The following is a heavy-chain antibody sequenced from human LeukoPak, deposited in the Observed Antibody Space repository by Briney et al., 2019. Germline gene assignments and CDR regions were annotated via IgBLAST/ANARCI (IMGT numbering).Heavy chain of an antibody. V-gene: IGHV3-23*01. CDR1: GFTFSSYA. D-gene: IGHD3-10*01. Sequence: PGGPLRLSCAASGFTFSSYAMSWVRQAPGKGREGFSAISGSGGSTYYADSVKGRFTISRDNSKNTLYLQMNSLRAEDTAVYYCASRITMVRGVILPSGAFDIWGQGTMVTVSS. CDR2: ISGSGGST. CDR3: ASRITMVRGVILPSGAFDI. J-gene: IGHJ3*02.